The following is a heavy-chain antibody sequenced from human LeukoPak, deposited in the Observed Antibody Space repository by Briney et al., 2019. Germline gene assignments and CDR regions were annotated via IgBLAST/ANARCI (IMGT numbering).Heavy chain of an antibody. J-gene: IGHJ5*02. Sequence: GGSLRLSCAASGFTFSSNWMSWVRQAPGKGLEWVSSISSSSSYKYYADSVKGRFTISRDNAKNSLYLQMNSLRADDTAVYYCATGQTGVGANWFDPWGQGTLVTVSS. CDR1: GFTFSSNW. V-gene: IGHV3-21*01. D-gene: IGHD1-26*01. CDR2: ISSSSSYK. CDR3: ATGQTGVGANWFDP.